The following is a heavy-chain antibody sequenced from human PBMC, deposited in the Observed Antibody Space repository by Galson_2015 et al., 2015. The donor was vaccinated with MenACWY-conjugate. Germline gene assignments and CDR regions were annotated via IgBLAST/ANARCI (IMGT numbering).Heavy chain of an antibody. J-gene: IGHJ4*02. CDR1: GYTFTSYA. D-gene: IGHD1-26*01. CDR3: ARVIVGASYYFDY. CDR2: INAGNGNT. Sequence: SVKVSCKASGYTFTSYAMHWVRQAPGQRLEWMGWINAGNGNTKYSQKFQGSVTITRDTSASTAYMELSSLRSEDTAVYYCARVIVGASYYFDYWGQGTLVTVSS. V-gene: IGHV1-3*01.